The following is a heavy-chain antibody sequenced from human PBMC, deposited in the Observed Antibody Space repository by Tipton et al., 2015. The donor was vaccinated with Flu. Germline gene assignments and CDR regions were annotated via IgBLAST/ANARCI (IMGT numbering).Heavy chain of an antibody. J-gene: IGHJ4*02. D-gene: IGHD2/OR15-2a*01. Sequence: GLVKPSETLSLTCAVYGGSFSGYYWSWIRQAPGKGLEWIGEINHSGSTNYNPSLKSRVTMSVDTSKNQFSLRLSSVTAADTAAYYCARGLYERRYFDYWGQGTLVTVSS. V-gene: IGHV4-34*01. CDR3: ARGLYERRYFDY. CDR1: GGSFSGYY. CDR2: INHSGST.